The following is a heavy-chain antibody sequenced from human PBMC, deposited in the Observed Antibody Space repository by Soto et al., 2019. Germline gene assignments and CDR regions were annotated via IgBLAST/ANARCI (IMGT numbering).Heavy chain of an antibody. Sequence: QIQLVQSGAEVKKPGASVKVSCKASGYTFSSYHITWVRQAPGQGLEWMGWISAYNGNTNYAQNLQGRVTMTTDPSTSTAYMELRSLRSGETAVYYCARDLPPVDYWGQGTGVTVSS. CDR1: GYTFSSYH. CDR3: ARDLPPVDY. V-gene: IGHV1-18*01. CDR2: ISAYNGNT. J-gene: IGHJ4*02.